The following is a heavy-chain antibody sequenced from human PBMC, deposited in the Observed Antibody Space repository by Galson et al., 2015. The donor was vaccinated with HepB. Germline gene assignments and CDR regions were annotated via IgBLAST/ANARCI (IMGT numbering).Heavy chain of an antibody. CDR3: TRDLNMVDTYYYYGMDV. CDR1: GYTFTSYA. V-gene: IGHV1-3*01. CDR2: INAGNGNT. Sequence: SVKVSCKASGYTFTSYAMHWVRQAPGQRLEWMGWINAGNGNTKYSQTFQGRVTITRDTSASTAYMELSSLRSEDTAVYYCTRDLNMVDTYYYYGMDVWGQGTTVTVSS. J-gene: IGHJ6*02. D-gene: IGHD3-10*01.